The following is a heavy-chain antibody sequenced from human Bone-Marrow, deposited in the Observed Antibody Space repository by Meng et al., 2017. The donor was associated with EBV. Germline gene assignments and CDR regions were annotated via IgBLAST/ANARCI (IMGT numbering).Heavy chain of an antibody. V-gene: IGHV3-11*01. CDR3: ARGPLNWYFDL. CDR1: GFDFSYYY. J-gene: IGHJ2*01. Sequence: HLVGAGGDLVKPGGSLRLSCAASGFDFSYYYMNWIRQAPGKGLEWVSYISGSGAIVYYADSVKGRFSISRDNAKNSLYLQINSLRAEDTAVYYCARGPLNWYFDLWGRGTLVTVSS. CDR2: ISGSGAIV.